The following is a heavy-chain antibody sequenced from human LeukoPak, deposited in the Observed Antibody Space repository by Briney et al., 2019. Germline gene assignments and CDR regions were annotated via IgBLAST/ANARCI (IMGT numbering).Heavy chain of an antibody. Sequence: SETLSLTCAVYGGSFSGYYWSWIRQPPGKGLEWIGEINHSGSTNYNPSLKSRVTISVDTSKNQFSLKLSSVTAADTAVYYCARGRVLRFLEWLSSTAVRVRDNWFDPWGQGTLVTVSS. J-gene: IGHJ5*02. V-gene: IGHV4-34*01. CDR3: ARGRVLRFLEWLSSTAVRVRDNWFDP. D-gene: IGHD3-3*01. CDR2: INHSGST. CDR1: GGSFSGYY.